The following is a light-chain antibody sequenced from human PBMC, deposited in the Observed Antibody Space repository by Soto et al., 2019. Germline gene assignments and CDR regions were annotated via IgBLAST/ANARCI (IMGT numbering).Light chain of an antibody. V-gene: IGLV2-14*01. Sequence: QSALTQPASVSGSPGQSITISCTGTSSDVGGYNYVSWYQQHPGKAPKLMIYEVSNRPSGVSNRFSGSKSGNTASLTISGLQADDEADYYCSSYTSSTTYPLGTGTKVTV. CDR2: EVS. J-gene: IGLJ1*01. CDR3: SSYTSSTTYP. CDR1: SSDVGGYNY.